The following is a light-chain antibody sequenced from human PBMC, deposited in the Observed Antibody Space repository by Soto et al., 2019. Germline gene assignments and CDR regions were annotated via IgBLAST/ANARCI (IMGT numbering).Light chain of an antibody. CDR2: EGS. CDR3: CSYAGSLVV. V-gene: IGLV2-23*01. Sequence: ALTQPASVSGSPGQSITISCTGTSSDVGSYNLVSWYQQHPGKAPKLMIYEGSKRPSGVSNRFSGSKSGNTASLTISGLQAEDEADYYCCSYAGSLVVFGGGTKLTVL. CDR1: SSDVGSYNL. J-gene: IGLJ2*01.